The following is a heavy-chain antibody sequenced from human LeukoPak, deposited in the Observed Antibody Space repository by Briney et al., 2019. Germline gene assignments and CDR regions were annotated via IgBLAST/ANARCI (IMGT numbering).Heavy chain of an antibody. CDR3: ARVTAYDAFDI. Sequence: ASVKVSCKASGYTFTSYYMHWVRQAPGQGLEWMGIINPSGGSTSYAQKFQGRVTMTRDMSASTVYMELSSLRSEDTAVYYCARVTAYDAFDIWGQGTMVTVSS. J-gene: IGHJ3*02. D-gene: IGHD1-20*01. CDR1: GYTFTSYY. CDR2: INPSGGST. V-gene: IGHV1-46*01.